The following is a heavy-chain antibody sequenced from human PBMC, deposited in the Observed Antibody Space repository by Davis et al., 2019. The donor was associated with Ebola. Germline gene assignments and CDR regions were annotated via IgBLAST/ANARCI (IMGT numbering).Heavy chain of an antibody. Sequence: GGSLRLSCAASGFTFSSYSMNWVRQAPGKGLEWVSSISSSSSYIYYADSVKGRFTISRDNAKNSLYLQMNSLRDEDTALYYCARDRGGGYSGYEPFDYWGQGTLVTVSS. CDR3: ARDRGGGYSGYEPFDY. J-gene: IGHJ4*02. CDR1: GFTFSSYS. V-gene: IGHV3-21*01. D-gene: IGHD5-12*01. CDR2: ISSSSSYI.